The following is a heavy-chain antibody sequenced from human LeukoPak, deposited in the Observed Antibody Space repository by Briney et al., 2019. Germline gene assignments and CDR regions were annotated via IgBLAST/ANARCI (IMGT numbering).Heavy chain of an antibody. V-gene: IGHV4-61*05. D-gene: IGHD5-18*01. J-gene: IGHJ3*02. CDR1: GGSISSNTYY. CDR2: IYYSGST. Sequence: SETLSLTCTVSGGSISSNTYYWGWIRQPPGKGLEWIGYIYYSGSTNYNPSLESRLTISVDTSKNQFSLKLSSVTAADTAVYYCARSGYSYGADAFDIWGQGTMVTVSS. CDR3: ARSGYSYGADAFDI.